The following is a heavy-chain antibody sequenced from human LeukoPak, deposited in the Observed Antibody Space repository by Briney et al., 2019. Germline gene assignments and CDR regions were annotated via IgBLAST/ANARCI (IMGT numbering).Heavy chain of an antibody. D-gene: IGHD3-16*01. CDR1: GYTFTGYY. CDR2: INPNSGGT. Sequence: ASVKVSCKASGYTFTGYYMHWVRQAPGQGLEWMGWINPNSGGTNYAQKFQGRVTMTRDTSISTAYMELSRLRSDDTAVYYCARDGGGVKSLFAFDIWGQGTMVTVSS. J-gene: IGHJ3*02. CDR3: ARDGGGVKSLFAFDI. V-gene: IGHV1-2*02.